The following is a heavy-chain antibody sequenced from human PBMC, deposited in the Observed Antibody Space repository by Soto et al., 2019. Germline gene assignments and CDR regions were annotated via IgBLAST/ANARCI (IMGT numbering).Heavy chain of an antibody. V-gene: IGHV4-59*01. CDR1: GGSISGYY. D-gene: IGHD1-26*01. J-gene: IGHJ4*02. CDR2: IYYSGST. CDR3: ARDKFGGSYGIFDY. Sequence: SETLSLTCTVSGGSISGYYWSWIRQPPGKGLEWIGYIYYSGSTNYNPSLKSRVTISVDTSKNQFSLKLSSVTAADTAVYYCARDKFGGSYGIFDYWGQGTLVTVSS.